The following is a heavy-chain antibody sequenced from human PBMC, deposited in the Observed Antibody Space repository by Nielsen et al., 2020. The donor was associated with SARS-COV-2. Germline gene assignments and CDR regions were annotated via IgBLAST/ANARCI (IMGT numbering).Heavy chain of an antibody. CDR2: ISGGSATI. CDR3: ARSPFHRSSWYGMDV. Sequence: LSLTCSISGGSMNFFYWSWIRQAPGKGLEWVSYISGGSATIYYADSVKGRFTISRDNVKNSLYLQLSSLSAEDTAVYYCARSPFHRSSWYGMDVWGQGTTVTVSS. V-gene: IGHV3-11*04. CDR1: GGSMNFFY. D-gene: IGHD6-13*01. J-gene: IGHJ6*02.